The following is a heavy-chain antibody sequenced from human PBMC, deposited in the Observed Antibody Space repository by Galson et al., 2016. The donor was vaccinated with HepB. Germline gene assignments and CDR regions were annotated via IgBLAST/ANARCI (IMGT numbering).Heavy chain of an antibody. V-gene: IGHV4-39*01. J-gene: IGHJ6*02. CDR3: ARRFRYTYGPPYGMTS. Sequence: SETLSLTCTVSGGSISSSSYYWGWIRQPPGKGLEWIGSIYYSGSTYYNPSLQSRVTISVDTSKNQFSLKMSSVTAADPAVYYCARRFRYTYGPPYGMTSGAKGPRSPSP. D-gene: IGHD5-18*01. CDR1: GGSISSSSYY. CDR2: IYYSGST.